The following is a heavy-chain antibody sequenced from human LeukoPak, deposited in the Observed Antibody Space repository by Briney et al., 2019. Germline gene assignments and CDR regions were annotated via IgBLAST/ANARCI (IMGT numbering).Heavy chain of an antibody. V-gene: IGHV3-23*01. Sequence: PGGSLRLSCAASGFTFRSYGMSGVRQAPGKGLEWVSTVSGSGGSTYYADSVKGRFTISRDNSKNTLFLQMNSLRAEDTAVYYCAKDLLRTVVVISAAGYYFDYWGPGTLVTISS. D-gene: IGHD3-22*01. CDR2: VSGSGGST. CDR1: GFTFRSYG. J-gene: IGHJ4*02. CDR3: AKDLLRTVVVISAAGYYFDY.